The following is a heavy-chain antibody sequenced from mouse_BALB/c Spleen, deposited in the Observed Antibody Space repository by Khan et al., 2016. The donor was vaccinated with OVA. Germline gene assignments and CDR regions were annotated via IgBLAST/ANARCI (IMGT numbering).Heavy chain of an antibody. J-gene: IGHJ3*01. CDR1: GFNIKDTY. V-gene: IGHV14-3*02. D-gene: IGHD3-3*01. Sequence: EVQLQESGAELVKPGASVKLSCSASGFNIKDTYIHWVKQRPEQGLEWIGRIDPANGNSKYDPKFQGKATITADTSSNTAYLQLSSLTSEDTAVYDCARGRANQAWFAYWGQGTLVTVSA. CDR3: ARGRANQAWFAY. CDR2: IDPANGNS.